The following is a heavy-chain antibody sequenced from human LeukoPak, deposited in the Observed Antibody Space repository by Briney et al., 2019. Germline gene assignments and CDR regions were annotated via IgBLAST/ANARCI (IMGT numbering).Heavy chain of an antibody. Sequence: SESLSLTRTDSGGSLSVYSWSWIRQPPGRRLEWIGEINHRGSTNYTPSLKSRVTILVDTSKNQFSLKLTSVTAADTAVYYCARGPDPLTAGALEPWGQGTLVTVSS. D-gene: IGHD1-14*01. CDR3: ARGPDPLTAGALEP. CDR2: INHRGST. V-gene: IGHV4-34*01. J-gene: IGHJ4*02. CDR1: GGSLSVYS.